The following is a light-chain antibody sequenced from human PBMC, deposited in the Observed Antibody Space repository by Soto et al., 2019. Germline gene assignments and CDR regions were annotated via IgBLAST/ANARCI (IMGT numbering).Light chain of an antibody. Sequence: QSALTQPASVSGSPGQSIAISCTGTSSDVGYYNYVSWYQHHPGKAPKLIIYEVSNRPSGVSNRFSASKSVNTASLTISGLQAEDDAYYYCTSYTTTDTFVFGNGTKVTVL. J-gene: IGLJ1*01. CDR3: TSYTTTDTFV. CDR1: SSDVGYYNY. CDR2: EVS. V-gene: IGLV2-14*01.